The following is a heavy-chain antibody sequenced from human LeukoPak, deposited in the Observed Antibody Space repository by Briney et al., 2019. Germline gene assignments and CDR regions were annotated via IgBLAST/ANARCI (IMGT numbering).Heavy chain of an antibody. D-gene: IGHD2-21*01. Sequence: ASETLSLTCTVSGGSISSSSYYWGWIRQPPGKGLEWIGSIDYSGSTYSNPSLKSPVTIAVDTSNNQFSLKLRSVTAADTAVYYCASHSVVRVFDYWGQGTLVTVCS. V-gene: IGHV4-39*01. CDR2: IDYSGST. CDR1: GGSISSSSYY. J-gene: IGHJ4*02. CDR3: ASHSVVRVFDY.